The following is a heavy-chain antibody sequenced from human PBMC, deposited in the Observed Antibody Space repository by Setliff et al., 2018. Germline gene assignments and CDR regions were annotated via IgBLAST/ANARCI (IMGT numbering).Heavy chain of an antibody. CDR3: ARHALSFDSAWDF. J-gene: IGHJ6*04. D-gene: IGHD3-9*01. CDR1: GGSITNYY. V-gene: IGHV4-59*08. Sequence: PSETLSLTCTVSGGSITNYYWSWIRQPPGKGLEWIGYMYYSGSTNYNPSLKSRVTISIDTSKNQFSLNLNSATAADTAGYYCARHALSFDSAWDFWGKGTTVTVSS. CDR2: MYYSGST.